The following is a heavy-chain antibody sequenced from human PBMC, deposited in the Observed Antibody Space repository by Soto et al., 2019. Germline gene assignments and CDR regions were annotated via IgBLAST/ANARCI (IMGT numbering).Heavy chain of an antibody. J-gene: IGHJ6*02. D-gene: IGHD6-19*01. V-gene: IGHV5-10-1*01. CDR1: GYGFTNYW. CDR2: IDPADSYT. Sequence: GESLKISCKGSGYGFTNYWIIWMRQMPGKGLEWIGRIDPADSYTNYSPSFQGHVTILADKSISTAYLQWSSLKASDTATYYCARPLAVAGSHYYSGMDVWGQGTTVTVSS. CDR3: ARPLAVAGSHYYSGMDV.